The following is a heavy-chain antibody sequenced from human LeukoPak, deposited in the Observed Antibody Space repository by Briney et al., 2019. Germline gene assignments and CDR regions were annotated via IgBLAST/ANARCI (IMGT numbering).Heavy chain of an antibody. V-gene: IGHV1-2*02. J-gene: IGHJ5*02. CDR2: INPNSGGT. CDR3: ARVPTRRGWFDP. Sequence: GASVKVSCKASGYTFTGYYIHWVRQAPGQGLEWMGWINPNSGGTNYAQKFQGRVTMTRDTSSSTAYMDLSRLRSDDTAVYYCARVPTRRGWFDPWGQGTLVTVSS. CDR1: GYTFTGYY.